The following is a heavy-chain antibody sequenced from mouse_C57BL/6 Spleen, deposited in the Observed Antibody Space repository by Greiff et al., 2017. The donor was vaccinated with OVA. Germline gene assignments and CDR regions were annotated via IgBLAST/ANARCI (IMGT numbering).Heavy chain of an antibody. CDR2: IDPSDSYT. J-gene: IGHJ4*01. V-gene: IGHV1-69*01. CDR1: GYTFTSYW. Sequence: QVQLQQPGAELVMPGASVKLSCKASGYTFTSYWMHWVKQRPGQGLAWIGEIDPSDSYTNYNQKFKGKSTLTVDKSSSTAYMQLSSLTSEDSAVYYCARAWDAMDYWGQGTSVTVSS. CDR3: ARAWDAMDY. D-gene: IGHD4-1*01.